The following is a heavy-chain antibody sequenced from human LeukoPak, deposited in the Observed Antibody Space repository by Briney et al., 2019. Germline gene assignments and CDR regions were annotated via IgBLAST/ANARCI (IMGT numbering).Heavy chain of an antibody. D-gene: IGHD1-1*01. CDR2: IRSKAYGETA. J-gene: IGHJ4*02. V-gene: IGHV3-49*02. CDR3: TRDRGAYNLYDY. Sequence: GWIRQAPGEGLEWVGFIRSKAYGETADYAASVKGRFTISRDDSKAIAYLQMNSLKTEDTAVYHCTRDRGAYNLYDYWGQGTLVTVSS.